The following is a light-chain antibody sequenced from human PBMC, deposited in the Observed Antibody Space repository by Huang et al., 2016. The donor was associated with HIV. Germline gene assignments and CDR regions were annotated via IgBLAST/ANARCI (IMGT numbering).Light chain of an antibody. J-gene: IGKJ2*01. CDR2: GAS. CDR3: QQYNNWPRT. V-gene: IGKV3-15*01. Sequence: ERVMTQSPATLSASPGDRATLSCRASQYVGNNLAWYRQKPGQAPSLLIHGASPRATDIPARFSASGSGGEFTLTISSLQSEDFGIYYCQQYNNWPRTFGQGTKLEIK. CDR1: QYVGNN.